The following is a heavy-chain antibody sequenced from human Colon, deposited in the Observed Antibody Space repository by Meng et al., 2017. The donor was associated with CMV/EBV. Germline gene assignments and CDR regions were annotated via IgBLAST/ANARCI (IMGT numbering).Heavy chain of an antibody. Sequence: EVQLVESGGGLVQPGGSLRLSWASSGFGFGHRWMHWVRQAPGKGLVWVSRVYSDGGDTHYADSVKGRFTISRDNAKNTLYLQVNSLTSEDTAMYYCARGGDGGLDYWGQGTLVTVSS. V-gene: IGHV3-74*01. CDR3: ARGGDGGLDY. J-gene: IGHJ4*02. CDR1: GFGFGHRW. CDR2: VYSDGGDT. D-gene: IGHD3-16*01.